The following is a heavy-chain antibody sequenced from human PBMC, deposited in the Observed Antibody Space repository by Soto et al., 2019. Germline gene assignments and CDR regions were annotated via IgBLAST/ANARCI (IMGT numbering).Heavy chain of an antibody. CDR1: GFTFSSHG. V-gene: IGHV3-23*01. Sequence: EALMLDSGGDWAQPGGSLRLSCAASGFTFSSHGMSWVRQAPGKGLEWIAGLSRGGGTTYYEDSVKGRFTISRDNSKSTRDLIINGLNVENTALYYCAKDGQYRTDGLDVWGQGTMVT. D-gene: IGHD6-6*01. J-gene: IGHJ3*01. CDR3: AKDGQYRTDGLDV. CDR2: LSRGGGTT.